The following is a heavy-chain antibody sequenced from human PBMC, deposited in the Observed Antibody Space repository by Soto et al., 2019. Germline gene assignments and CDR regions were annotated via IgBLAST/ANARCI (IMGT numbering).Heavy chain of an antibody. J-gene: IGHJ6*02. CDR2: ISPYTGNT. D-gene: IGHD3-16*01. CDR1: GYIFVNYG. V-gene: IGHV1-18*01. Sequence: QVQLVQSGDEVKKPGASVKVSCKASGYIFVNYGIVWVRQAPRQGLEWMGWISPYTGNTHSASKVQGRLTMTTDTSPSTAYMDLGSRTSDDTAVHYCVMVDNYVTPTPQDVWGQGTTVTVSS. CDR3: VMVDNYVTPTPQDV.